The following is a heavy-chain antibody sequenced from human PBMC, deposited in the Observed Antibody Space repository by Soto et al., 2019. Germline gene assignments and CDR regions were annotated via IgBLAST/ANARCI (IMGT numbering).Heavy chain of an antibody. CDR3: AKSSGKSYPESRVFDS. D-gene: IGHD1-26*01. CDR1: GFTFSNYA. CDR2: ITNDGGDT. V-gene: IGHV3-23*01. Sequence: GGSLRLSCSASGFTFSNYAMTWDRQAPGGGREWVAVITNDGGDTLHADSVKGRFTIVRDNSTDTLYLQMISLRIEDPAMNYCAKSSGKSYPESRVFDSWGQGTRVTVSS. J-gene: IGHJ4*02.